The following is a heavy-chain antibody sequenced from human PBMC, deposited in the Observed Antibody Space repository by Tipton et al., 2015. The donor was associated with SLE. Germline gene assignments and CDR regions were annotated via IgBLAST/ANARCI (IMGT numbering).Heavy chain of an antibody. V-gene: IGHV1-18*01. J-gene: IGHJ4*02. CDR1: GYTFSSYG. CDR2: ISAYNGNT. CDR3: ARGRGPFDY. Sequence: QVQLVQSGAEVKKPGASVKVCCQASGYTFSSYGICWVRQAPGQGLEWMGWISAYNGNTNYAQTLQGRVTMTRNTSISTAYMELSSLRSEDPAVYYCARGRGPFDYWGQGTLVTVSS. D-gene: IGHD6-25*01.